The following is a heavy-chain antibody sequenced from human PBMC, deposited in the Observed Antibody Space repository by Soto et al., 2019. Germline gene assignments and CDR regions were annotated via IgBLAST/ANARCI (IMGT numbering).Heavy chain of an antibody. Sequence: PSETLSLTCTVSCGSVSSGSYYWSWIRQPPGKGLEWIGYIYYSGSTNYNPSLKSRVTISVDTSKNQFSLKLSSVTAADTAVYYCARGLARFDYWGQGTLVTVSS. CDR1: CGSVSSGSYY. V-gene: IGHV4-61*01. CDR3: ARGLARFDY. J-gene: IGHJ4*02. CDR2: IYYSGST. D-gene: IGHD6-19*01.